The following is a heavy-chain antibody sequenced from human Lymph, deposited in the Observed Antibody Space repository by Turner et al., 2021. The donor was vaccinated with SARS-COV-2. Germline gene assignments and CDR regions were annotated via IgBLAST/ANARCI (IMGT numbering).Heavy chain of an antibody. CDR1: GVTLSTYS. Sequence: EVQLVESGGGLVKPGGSLRPSCAASGVTLSTYSMNWVRQAPGKGLEWISSISSSSSYIYYADSVKGRFTISRDDAKNSLYLQMNSLRAEDTAVYYCARDIPTTADYFDYWGQGTLVTVSS. D-gene: IGHD4-17*01. CDR2: ISSSSSYI. CDR3: ARDIPTTADYFDY. V-gene: IGHV3-21*01. J-gene: IGHJ4*02.